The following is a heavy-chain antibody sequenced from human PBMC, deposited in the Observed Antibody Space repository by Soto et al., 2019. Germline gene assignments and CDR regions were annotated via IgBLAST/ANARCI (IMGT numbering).Heavy chain of an antibody. D-gene: IGHD2-2*01. CDR2: FDPEDGET. CDR3: ATGSTSWDWFDP. J-gene: IGHJ5*02. V-gene: IGHV1-24*01. Sequence: ASVNVSCKVSGYTLTELSMHWVRQAPGKGLEWMGGFDPEDGETIYAQKFQGRVTMTEDTSTDTAYMELSSLRSEDTAVYYCATGSTSWDWFDPWGQGTLVTVSS. CDR1: GYTLTELS.